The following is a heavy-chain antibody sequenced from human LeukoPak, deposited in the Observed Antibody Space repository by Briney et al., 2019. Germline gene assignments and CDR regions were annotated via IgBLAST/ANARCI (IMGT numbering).Heavy chain of an antibody. CDR2: ISGSGGST. CDR1: GFTFSSYA. CDR3: ARAGLYCSSTSCYQPPAY. Sequence: GGSLRLSCAASGFTFSSYAMSWVRQAPGKGLEWVSAISGSGGSTYYADSVKGRFTISRDNAKNSLYLQMNSLRAEDTAVYYCARAGLYCSSTSCYQPPAYWGQGTLVTVSS. D-gene: IGHD2-2*01. J-gene: IGHJ4*02. V-gene: IGHV3-23*01.